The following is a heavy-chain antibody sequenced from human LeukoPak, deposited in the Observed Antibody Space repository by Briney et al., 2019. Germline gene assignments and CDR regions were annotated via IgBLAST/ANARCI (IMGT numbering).Heavy chain of an antibody. Sequence: SGGSLRLSCAASGFTFSTYSLNWVRQAPGKGLEWVSSITSSSSYTYYADSLKGRFTISRDNAKNSLYLQMNSLRAEDTAVYYCARAAAGTGSWLQYFDYWGQGTLVTVSS. CDR1: GFTFSTYS. D-gene: IGHD6-13*01. V-gene: IGHV3-21*01. CDR2: ITSSSSYT. J-gene: IGHJ4*02. CDR3: ARAAAGTGSWLQYFDY.